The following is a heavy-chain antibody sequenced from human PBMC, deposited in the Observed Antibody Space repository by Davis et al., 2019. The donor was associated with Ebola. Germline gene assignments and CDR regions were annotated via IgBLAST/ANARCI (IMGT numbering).Heavy chain of an antibody. V-gene: IGHV3-7*01. J-gene: IGHJ4*02. CDR2: IKQDGSEK. CDR1: GFTFSNYW. CDR3: ARLSSV. Sequence: GESLKISCAVSGFTFSNYWMSWVRQAPGKGLEWVANIKQDGSEKYYVDSVKGRFTISRDNAKNSLYLQMNSLRAEDTAVYYCARLSSVWGQGTLVTVSS. D-gene: IGHD2-15*01.